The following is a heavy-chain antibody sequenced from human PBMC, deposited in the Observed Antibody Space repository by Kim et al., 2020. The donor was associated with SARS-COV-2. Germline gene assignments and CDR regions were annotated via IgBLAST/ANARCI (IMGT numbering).Heavy chain of an antibody. J-gene: IGHJ4*02. CDR3: ARWFGELAGQDY. Sequence: KYSQKFQGRVTITRDTSASTAYMELSSLRSEDTAVYYCARWFGELAGQDYWGQGTLVTVSS. V-gene: IGHV1-3*01. D-gene: IGHD3-10*01.